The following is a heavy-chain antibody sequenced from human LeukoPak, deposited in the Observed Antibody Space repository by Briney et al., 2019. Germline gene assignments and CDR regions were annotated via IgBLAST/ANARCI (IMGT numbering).Heavy chain of an antibody. CDR3: ARGNYFDY. CDR1: AFTFSNYW. CDR2: INSDGGTT. Sequence: GGSLRLSCAASAFTFSNYWMHWVRQAPGKGLVWVSLINSDGGTTNYADSVKGRFTISRDNAKNTLYLQISSLRAEDTAVYYCARGNYFDYWGQGTLVTVSS. J-gene: IGHJ4*02. V-gene: IGHV3-74*01.